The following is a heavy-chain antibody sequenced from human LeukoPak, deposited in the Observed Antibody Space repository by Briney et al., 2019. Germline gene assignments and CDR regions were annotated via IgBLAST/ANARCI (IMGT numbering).Heavy chain of an antibody. CDR1: EFTFSNYG. CDR2: IRYDGSNK. Sequence: GGSLRLSCAASEFTFSNYGMHWVRQAPGKGLEWVAFIRYDGSNKYYADSVKGRFTISRDNSKNTLYLQMNSLRAEDTAVYYCARGSTYYDILTGYSPFDYWGQGTLVTVSS. J-gene: IGHJ4*02. V-gene: IGHV3-30*02. D-gene: IGHD3-9*01. CDR3: ARGSTYYDILTGYSPFDY.